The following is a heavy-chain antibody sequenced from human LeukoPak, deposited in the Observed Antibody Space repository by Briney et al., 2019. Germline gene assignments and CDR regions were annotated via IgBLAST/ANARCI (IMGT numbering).Heavy chain of an antibody. Sequence: GGSLRLSCAASGYTFSGFWMHWVRQAPGKGLVWVSRINSDGSSTSYADSVKGRFTISRDNAKNTLYLQMNSLRAEDTAVYYCARDYGGNSYYFDYWGQGTLVTVSS. V-gene: IGHV3-74*01. D-gene: IGHD4-23*01. J-gene: IGHJ4*02. CDR1: GYTFSGFW. CDR2: INSDGSST. CDR3: ARDYGGNSYYFDY.